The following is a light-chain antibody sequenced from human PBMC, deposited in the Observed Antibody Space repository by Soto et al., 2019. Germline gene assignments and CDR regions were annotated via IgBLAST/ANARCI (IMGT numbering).Light chain of an antibody. J-gene: IGKJ4*01. CDR2: AAS. V-gene: IGKV3-20*01. Sequence: EIVLTQSPSTLSLSPGERATLSCRASQSVSSTYLAWYHQKPGQAPRLLIYAASTRATGIPDRFSGSGSGTDFTLTISRLEPEDFAVYYCQQYGSSPKITFGGGTKVEIK. CDR1: QSVSSTY. CDR3: QQYGSSPKIT.